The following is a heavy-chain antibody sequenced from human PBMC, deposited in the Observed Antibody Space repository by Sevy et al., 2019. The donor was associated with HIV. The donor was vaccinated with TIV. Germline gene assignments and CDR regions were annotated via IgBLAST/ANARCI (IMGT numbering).Heavy chain of an antibody. CDR1: GFSFSSYN. J-gene: IGHJ4*02. V-gene: IGHV3-21*01. Sequence: GSLRLSCAASGFSFSSYNLNWVRQAPGKGLEWVSSITGDSNFIYYADSVKGRFTISRDNAKNSLYLQMNNLRAEDTAVYYCAKWDADRRWYFDYWGQGTLVTVSS. D-gene: IGHD1-26*01. CDR2: ITGDSNFI. CDR3: AKWDADRRWYFDY.